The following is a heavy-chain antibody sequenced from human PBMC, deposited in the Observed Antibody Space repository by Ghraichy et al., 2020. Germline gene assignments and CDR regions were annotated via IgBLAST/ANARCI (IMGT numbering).Heavy chain of an antibody. CDR1: GGAISSSAYS. Sequence: TLSLTCAVSGGAISSSAYSWTWVRQPPEKGLEWIAYVYYDGSTYYNPSLKSRVTISLDNSMNQFSLELTSVTAADTALYYCARALNYGGFDYWGQGTLVTVSS. CDR3: ARALNYGGFDY. CDR2: VYYDGST. V-gene: IGHV4-30-2*01. J-gene: IGHJ4*02. D-gene: IGHD4-17*01.